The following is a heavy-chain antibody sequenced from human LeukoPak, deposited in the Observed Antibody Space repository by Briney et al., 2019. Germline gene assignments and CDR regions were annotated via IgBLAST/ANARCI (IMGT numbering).Heavy chain of an antibody. CDR2: IYYSGST. CDR1: GGSISSYY. Sequence: SETLSLTCTVSGGSISSYYWSWIRQPPGKGLEWIGYIYYSGSTNYNPSLKSRVTISVDTSKNQFSLKLSSVTAADTAVYYCARQNVVVVANRNWFDPWGQGTLVTVSS. J-gene: IGHJ5*02. V-gene: IGHV4-59*08. CDR3: ARQNVVVVANRNWFDP. D-gene: IGHD2-15*01.